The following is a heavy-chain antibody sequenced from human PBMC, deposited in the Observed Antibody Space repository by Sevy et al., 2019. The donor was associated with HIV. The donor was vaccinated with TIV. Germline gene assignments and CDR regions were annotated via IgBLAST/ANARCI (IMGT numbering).Heavy chain of an antibody. CDR3: AHSRRYQPLLYFDY. V-gene: IGHV2-5*01. CDR1: GFSLNTRGVS. CDR2: IYWNDDK. Sequence: SGPTLVNPTQTLTLTCTFSGFSLNTRGVSVGWIRQPPGKALDWLSLIYWNDDKRYSPSLESRLTITKDTSINQVVLTMTNMDPVDTATYYCAHSRRYQPLLYFDYWGQGTLVTVSS. J-gene: IGHJ4*01. D-gene: IGHD2-2*01.